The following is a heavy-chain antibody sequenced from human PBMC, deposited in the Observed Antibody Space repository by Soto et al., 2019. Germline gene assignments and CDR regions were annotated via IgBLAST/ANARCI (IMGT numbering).Heavy chain of an antibody. CDR2: INPSGGST. Sequence: QVQLVQSGAEVKKPGASVKVSCKASGYTFTSYYMHWVRQAPGQGLEWMGIINPSGGSTSYAQKFQGRVTMTRDTSTSTVYMELSSLRSEDTAVYYCARGGRGFLEWLLSHDYFDYWGQGTLVTVSS. CDR1: GYTFTSYY. J-gene: IGHJ4*02. V-gene: IGHV1-46*03. D-gene: IGHD3-3*01. CDR3: ARGGRGFLEWLLSHDYFDY.